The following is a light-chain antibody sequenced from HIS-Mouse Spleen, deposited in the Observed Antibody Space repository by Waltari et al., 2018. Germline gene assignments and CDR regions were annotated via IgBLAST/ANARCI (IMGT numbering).Light chain of an antibody. Sequence: QSVLTHPPSASGTPGQRVTISCSGNSSNIGSNTVNWYQQLPGTAPKLLIYSNNQRPSGVPDRFSGYKSGTSASLAISGLQSEDEADYYCAAWDDSLNGYVFGTGTKVTVL. V-gene: IGLV1-44*01. CDR3: AAWDDSLNGYV. J-gene: IGLJ1*01. CDR1: SSNIGSNT. CDR2: SNN.